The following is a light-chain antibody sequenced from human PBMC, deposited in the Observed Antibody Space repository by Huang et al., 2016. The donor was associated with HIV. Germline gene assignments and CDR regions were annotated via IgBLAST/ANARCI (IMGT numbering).Light chain of an antibody. CDR2: SVS. V-gene: IGKV3-20*01. CDR1: QSFSGNS. Sequence: EIVLAQSPGTLSLSPGARATLSCRASQSFSGNSLAWYQQKPGQAPRLLVYSVSGRATGVPERFGGSWSGTDFTLTITGLGPEDCAVYYCQQYLSSPWTFGPGTKVEIK. CDR3: QQYLSSPWT. J-gene: IGKJ1*01.